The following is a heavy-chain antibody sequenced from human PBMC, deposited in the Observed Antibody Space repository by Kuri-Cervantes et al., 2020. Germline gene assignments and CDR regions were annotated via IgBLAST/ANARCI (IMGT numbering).Heavy chain of an antibody. J-gene: IGHJ3*02. V-gene: IGHV3-30*02. CDR1: GFTFSSYG. CDR3: AKDASGYSSGWPRFGHAFDI. CDR2: IRYGESNK. D-gene: IGHD6-19*01. Sequence: GESLKISCAASGFTFSSYGMYWVRQAPGKGLEWVAFIRYGESNKYYADSVKGRFTISRDNSKNTLYLQMNSLRAEDTAVYYCAKDASGYSSGWPRFGHAFDIWGQGTMVTVSS.